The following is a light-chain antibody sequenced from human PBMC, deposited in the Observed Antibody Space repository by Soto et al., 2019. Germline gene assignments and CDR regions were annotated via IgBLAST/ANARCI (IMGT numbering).Light chain of an antibody. CDR3: SSYTSSSTRDV. CDR2: EVS. CDR1: SSDIGGYNY. J-gene: IGLJ1*01. Sequence: QSVLTQPASVSGSLGQSITISCTGTSSDIGGYNYVSWYQQHPGKAPKLMIYEVSNRPSGVSNRFSGSKSGNTASLTISGLQAADEANYYCSSYTSSSTRDVFGTGTKVTVL. V-gene: IGLV2-14*01.